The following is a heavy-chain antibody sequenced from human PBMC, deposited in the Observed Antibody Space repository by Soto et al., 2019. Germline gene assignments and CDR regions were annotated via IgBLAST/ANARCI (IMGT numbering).Heavy chain of an antibody. CDR1: GGSLSSRGYF. Sequence: SETLSLTCNVSGGSLSSRGYFWGWIRQPPGKGLEFIGSMYYSGTTHYNPSLKSRVTISADRSRNQFSLRVNSVTAADTAVYHCGRVLAGATRDSGFDSWGQGILVTVSS. V-gene: IGHV4-39*01. J-gene: IGHJ4*02. CDR2: MYYSGTT. CDR3: GRVLAGATRDSGFDS. D-gene: IGHD6-19*01.